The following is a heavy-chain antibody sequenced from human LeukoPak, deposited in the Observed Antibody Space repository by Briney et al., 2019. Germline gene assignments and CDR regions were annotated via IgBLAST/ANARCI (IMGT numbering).Heavy chain of an antibody. J-gene: IGHJ4*02. CDR3: ARRRSMTTYYFDY. V-gene: IGHV4-4*02. CDR1: GASVSRNW. CDR2: IHHSGST. Sequence: SETLSLTCTVSGASVSRNWWSWVRQPPGKGLEWIGEIHHSGSTNYNPSLKSRVTISVDTSKNQFSLKLSSVTAADTAVYYCARRRSMTTYYFDYWGQGTLVTVSS. D-gene: IGHD2/OR15-2a*01.